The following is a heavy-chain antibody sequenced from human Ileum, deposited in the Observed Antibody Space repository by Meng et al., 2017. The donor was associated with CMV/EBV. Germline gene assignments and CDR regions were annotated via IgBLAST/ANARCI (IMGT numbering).Heavy chain of an antibody. CDR2: IRFDGSNE. J-gene: IGHJ4*02. CDR3: ATDRAQSGGYYFDF. Sequence: GGSLRLSCAASGFSFSSSGMHWVRQAPGKGLEWVAFIRFDGSNENYADSVRGRFIISRDNSKNTLSLQMNILRPEDTAVYFCATDRAQSGGYYFDFWGQGTLVTVSS. V-gene: IGHV3-30*02. CDR1: GFSFSSSG. D-gene: IGHD3-16*01.